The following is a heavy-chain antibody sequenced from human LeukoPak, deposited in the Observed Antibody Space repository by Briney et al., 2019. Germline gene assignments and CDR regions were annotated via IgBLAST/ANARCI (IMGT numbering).Heavy chain of an antibody. D-gene: IGHD2-2*01. CDR3: ARFHYCSSTNCYPRHFDY. V-gene: IGHV3-7*01. J-gene: IGHJ4*02. CDR2: IKQDATEQ. CDR1: GFTFSSYW. Sequence: PGGSLRLSCAASGFTFSSYWMSWVRQAPGKGLEWVANIKQDATEQYYVESAKGRFTISRDNTKNSLYLQVNSLRAEDTAVYYCARFHYCSSTNCYPRHFDYWGKGTLVTVSS.